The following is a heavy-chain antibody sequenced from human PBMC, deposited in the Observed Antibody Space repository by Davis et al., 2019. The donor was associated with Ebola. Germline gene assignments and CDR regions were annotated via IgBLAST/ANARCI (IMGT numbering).Heavy chain of an antibody. CDR3: AREYSSLSDYYYYYGMDV. D-gene: IGHD6-6*01. V-gene: IGHV7-4-1*02. Sequence: ASVKVSCKASGGTFSSYAISWVRQAPGQGLEWMGWINTNTGNPTYAQGFTGRFVFSLDTSVSTAYLQISSLKAEDTAVYYCAREYSSLSDYYYYYGMDVWGKGTTVTVSS. CDR1: GGTFSSYA. J-gene: IGHJ6*04. CDR2: INTNTGNP.